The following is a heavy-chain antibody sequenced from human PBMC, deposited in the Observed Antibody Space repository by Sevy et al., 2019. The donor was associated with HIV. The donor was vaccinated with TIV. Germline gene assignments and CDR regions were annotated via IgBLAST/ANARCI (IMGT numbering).Heavy chain of an antibody. D-gene: IGHD3-16*01. V-gene: IGHV4-39*02. CDR2: MHYGGGT. CDR3: VRDHHLRGRHCFDS. J-gene: IGHJ5*01. Sequence: SETLSLTCTASGGSLMSPTFYWGWVRQPPGERLEWIAAMHYGGGTYSNPSLKDRLAMSIDTSKNQFSLNLTSVTAADAAVYHCVRDHHLRGRHCFDSWGQGALVTVSS. CDR1: GGSLMSPTFY.